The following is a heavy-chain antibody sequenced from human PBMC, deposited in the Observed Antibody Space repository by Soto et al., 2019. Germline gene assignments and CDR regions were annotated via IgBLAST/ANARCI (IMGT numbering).Heavy chain of an antibody. Sequence: QVQLVQSGAEVKKPGSSVKVSCKASGGTFSSYAISWVRQAPGQGLEWMGGIIPILGTANYAQKFQGRVTITADESTSTAYMELSSLRSEDTAVYYCARGERGYSSSWYGVYYYYGMDVWGQGTTVTVSS. CDR1: GGTFSSYA. CDR3: ARGERGYSSSWYGVYYYYGMDV. J-gene: IGHJ6*02. V-gene: IGHV1-69*01. CDR2: IIPILGTA. D-gene: IGHD6-13*01.